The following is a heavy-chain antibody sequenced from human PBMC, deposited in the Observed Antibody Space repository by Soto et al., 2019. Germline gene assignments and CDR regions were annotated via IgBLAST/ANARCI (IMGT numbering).Heavy chain of an antibody. CDR1: GYSFTSYW. J-gene: IGHJ6*02. CDR3: ARQDGYSSAYGMDF. V-gene: IGHV5-10-1*01. Sequence: PGESLKISCKGSGYSFTSYWISWVRQMPGKGLEWMGRIDPSDSYTNYSPSFQGHVTISADKSISTAYLQWSSLKASDTAMYYCARQDGYSSAYGMDFXGQGTTVTVSS. D-gene: IGHD5-18*01. CDR2: IDPSDSYT.